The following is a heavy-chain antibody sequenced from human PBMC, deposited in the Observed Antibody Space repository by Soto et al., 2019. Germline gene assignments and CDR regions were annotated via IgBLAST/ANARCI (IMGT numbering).Heavy chain of an antibody. CDR2: ISASGGST. D-gene: IGHD6-19*01. J-gene: IGHJ4*02. V-gene: IGHV3-23*01. CDR3: AKDRGGFARGWEYYDF. CDR1: GFAFSSYT. Sequence: GGTLRLSCAASGFAFSSYTMSWVRQTPGKGLEWVSSISASGGSTYYGDSLKGRFTISRDNSKNTLNLHIKSLGVEDSAVYYCAKDRGGFARGWEYYDFWGQGTQVTVSS.